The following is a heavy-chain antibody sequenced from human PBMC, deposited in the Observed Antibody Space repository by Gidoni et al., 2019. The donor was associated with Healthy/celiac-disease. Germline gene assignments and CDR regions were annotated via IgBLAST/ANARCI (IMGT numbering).Heavy chain of an antibody. V-gene: IGHV3-48*01. CDR1: GFTFSSYS. CDR2: ISSSSSTI. D-gene: IGHD6-13*01. J-gene: IGHJ4*02. Sequence: EVQLVESGGGLVQPGGSLRLSCAASGFTFSSYSMNWVRQAPGKGLEWVSYISSSSSTIYYADSVKGRFTISRDNAKNSLYLQMNSLRAEDTAVYYCARDKVAAAGTGIGYWGQGTLVTVSS. CDR3: ARDKVAAAGTGIGY.